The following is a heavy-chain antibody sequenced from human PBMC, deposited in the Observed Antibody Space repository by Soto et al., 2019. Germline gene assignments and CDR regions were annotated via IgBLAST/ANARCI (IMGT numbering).Heavy chain of an antibody. D-gene: IGHD2-15*01. CDR2: IYYSGST. CDR3: ARDAGGPADY. Sequence: SETLSLTCTVSGGSVSSGDYYWSWIRQPPGKGLEWIGHIYYSGSTSFNPSLKSRVTISVDTSKNRFSLKLSSVTAADTAVYYCARDAGGPADYWGQGTLVTVSS. CDR1: GGSVSSGDYY. V-gene: IGHV4-61*08. J-gene: IGHJ4*02.